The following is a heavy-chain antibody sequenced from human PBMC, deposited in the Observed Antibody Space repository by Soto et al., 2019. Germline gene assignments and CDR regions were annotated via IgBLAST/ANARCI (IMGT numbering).Heavy chain of an antibody. Sequence: EVQLVESGGGVVRPGGSLRLSCAASGFTFDDYGMSWVRQAPGKGLEWVSGINWNGGSTGYADSVKGRFIISRDNAKNSLYLQMNSLRAEDTALYYCARSNYYDSSGYYPGDYWGQGTLVTVSS. CDR3: ARSNYYDSSGYYPGDY. V-gene: IGHV3-20*04. CDR2: INWNGGST. J-gene: IGHJ4*02. D-gene: IGHD3-22*01. CDR1: GFTFDDYG.